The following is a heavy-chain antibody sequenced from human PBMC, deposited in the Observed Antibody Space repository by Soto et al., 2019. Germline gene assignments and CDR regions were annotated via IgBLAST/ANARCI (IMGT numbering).Heavy chain of an antibody. CDR3: ARDNVGDYDFWSGYYTGYYYYYGMDV. Sequence: SETLSLTCTVSGGSVSSGSYYWSWIRQPPGKGLEWIGYIYYSGSTNYNPSLKSRVTISVDTSKNQFSLKLSSVTAADTAVYYCARDNVGDYDFWSGYYTGYYYYYGMDVWGQGTTVTVSS. J-gene: IGHJ6*02. D-gene: IGHD3-3*01. CDR2: IYYSGST. V-gene: IGHV4-61*01. CDR1: GGSVSSGSYY.